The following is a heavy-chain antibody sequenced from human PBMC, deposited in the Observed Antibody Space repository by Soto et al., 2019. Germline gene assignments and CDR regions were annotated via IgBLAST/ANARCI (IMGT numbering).Heavy chain of an antibody. D-gene: IGHD6-19*01. V-gene: IGHV3-30-3*01. J-gene: IGHJ4*02. CDR2: ISYDGSNK. Sequence: QVQLVESGGGVVQPGRSLRLSCAASGFTFSSYAMHWVRQAPGKGLEWEAVISYDGSNKYYADSVKGRFTISRDNSKNTLYLQMNSLRAEDTAVYYCANKQWLVAGDYFDYWGQGTLVTVSS. CDR3: ANKQWLVAGDYFDY. CDR1: GFTFSSYA.